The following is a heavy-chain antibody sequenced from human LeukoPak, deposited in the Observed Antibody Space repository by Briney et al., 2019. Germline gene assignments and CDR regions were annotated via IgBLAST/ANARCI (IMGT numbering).Heavy chain of an antibody. CDR2: ISTTGTNI. J-gene: IGHJ4*02. V-gene: IGHV3-11*01. Sequence: PGGSLRLSCTVSGFRFSDYHMSWMRQAPGKGLEWISYISTTGTNINYADSVKGRFTISRDNSKNTLYLQMNSLRAEDTAVYYCAKTLTMILVLRGGFDYWGQGALVTVSS. D-gene: IGHD3-22*01. CDR3: AKTLTMILVLRGGFDY. CDR1: GFRFSDYH.